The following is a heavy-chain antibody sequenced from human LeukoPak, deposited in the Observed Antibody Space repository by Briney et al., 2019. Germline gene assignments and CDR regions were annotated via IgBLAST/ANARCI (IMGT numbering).Heavy chain of an antibody. CDR2: IYTSGST. J-gene: IGHJ4*02. CDR1: GGSISSFY. CDR3: AREDRGYSYGNHFDY. V-gene: IGHV4-4*07. D-gene: IGHD5-18*01. Sequence: SETLSLTCTVSGGSISSFYWSCIRQPAGKGLEWIGRIYTSGSTNYNPSLKSRVTMSVDTSKNQFSLKLSSVTAADTAVYYCAREDRGYSYGNHFDYWGQGTLVTVSS.